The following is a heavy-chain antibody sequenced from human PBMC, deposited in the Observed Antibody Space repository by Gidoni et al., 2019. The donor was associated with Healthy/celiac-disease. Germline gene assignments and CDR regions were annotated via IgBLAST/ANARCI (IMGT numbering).Heavy chain of an antibody. CDR3: ARDKKGAFDI. CDR2: IYYSGST. V-gene: IGHV4-59*01. J-gene: IGHJ3*02. Sequence: QVQLQESGPGLVKPSETLSPTCTVSGGSISSYYWSWIRQPPGKGLEWIGYIYYSGSTNYNPSLKSRVTISVDTSKNQFSLKLSSVTAADTAVYYCARDKKGAFDIWGQGTMVTVSS. CDR1: GGSISSYY.